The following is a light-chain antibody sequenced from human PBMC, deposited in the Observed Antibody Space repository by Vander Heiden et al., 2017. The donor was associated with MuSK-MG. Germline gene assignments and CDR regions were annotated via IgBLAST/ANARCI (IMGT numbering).Light chain of an antibody. CDR1: SSNIGAGYD. Sequence: QSVLTQPPSVSGAPGQRVTISCTGSSSNIGAGYDVHWYQQLPGTAPNLLIFGNSNRPSGVPDRFSCSKSGTSASTAITGLQAEDEADDYCQSYDSSMSGSVVFGGGTKLTVL. J-gene: IGLJ2*01. CDR2: GNS. CDR3: QSYDSSMSGSVV. V-gene: IGLV1-40*01.